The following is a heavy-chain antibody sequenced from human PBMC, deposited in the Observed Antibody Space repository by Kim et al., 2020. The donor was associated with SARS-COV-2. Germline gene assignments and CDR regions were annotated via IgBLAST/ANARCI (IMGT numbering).Heavy chain of an antibody. Sequence: GGSLRLSCAASGFTFSSYAMHWVRQAPGKGLEWVAVISYDGSNKYYADSVKGRFTISRDNSKNTLYLQMNSLRAEDTAVYYCARGGQQLGLFPYYSYYG. CDR3: ARGGQQLGLFPYYSYYG. D-gene: IGHD6-13*01. CDR1: GFTFSSYA. V-gene: IGHV3-30-3*01. CDR2: ISYDGSNK. J-gene: IGHJ6*01.